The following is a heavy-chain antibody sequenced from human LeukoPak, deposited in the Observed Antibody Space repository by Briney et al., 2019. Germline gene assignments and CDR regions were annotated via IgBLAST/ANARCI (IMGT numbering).Heavy chain of an antibody. V-gene: IGHV1-24*01. CDR2: FHTEDGET. CDR1: GYTLTELS. CDR3: ATDYYDILTGHRTFDY. Sequence: ASVKVSCKVSGYTLTELSMHWVRQAPGKGLEGMGGFHTEDGETIYAEKFQGRVTMTEDTSTDTAYIELSRLRSGDTRVYYCATDYYDILTGHRTFDYWGQGTLVTVSS. J-gene: IGHJ4*02. D-gene: IGHD3-9*01.